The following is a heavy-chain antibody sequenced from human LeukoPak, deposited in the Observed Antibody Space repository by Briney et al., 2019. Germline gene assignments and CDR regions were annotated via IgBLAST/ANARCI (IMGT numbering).Heavy chain of an antibody. CDR2: IYPRDSDT. V-gene: IGHV5-51*01. Sequence: GESLKSSCKGSRYIFTNDWIVWVRQMPGKGLEWMGIIYPRDSDTRYSPSSQGQVTISADKSISTAYLQWSSLEASGTAMYYCASPRVAPAQGAFDIWGQGTMVTVSS. J-gene: IGHJ3*02. CDR1: RYIFTNDW. CDR3: ASPRVAPAQGAFDI. D-gene: IGHD2-2*01.